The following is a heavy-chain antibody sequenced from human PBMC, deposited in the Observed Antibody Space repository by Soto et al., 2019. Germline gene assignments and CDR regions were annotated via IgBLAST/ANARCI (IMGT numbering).Heavy chain of an antibody. J-gene: IGHJ4*02. CDR2: VSGSGGTT. CDR3: AKDPPGSGPDFDY. V-gene: IGHV3-23*01. Sequence: EVQLLESGGGLVQPGGSLRLSCAASGFTFSNYDMNWVRQAPGKGLEWVSGVSGSGGTTWYADSAKGRFTISRDNSKTTLYLQMDSLRADDTAVYYCAKDPPGSGPDFDYWGQGILVTVSS. CDR1: GFTFSNYD. D-gene: IGHD2-8*02.